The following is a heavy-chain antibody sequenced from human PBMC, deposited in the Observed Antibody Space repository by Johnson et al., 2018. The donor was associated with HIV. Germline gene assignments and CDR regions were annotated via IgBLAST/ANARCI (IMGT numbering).Heavy chain of an antibody. D-gene: IGHD6-25*01. CDR3: ARESGQAFDV. CDR2: IKSKTDGGTT. CDR1: GFTFSNAW. V-gene: IGHV3-15*05. Sequence: VQLVESGGGLVQPGRSLRLSCAASGFTFSNAWLSWVRQAPGKGLEWVGRIKSKTDGGTTDYAAPVKGRFTISRDDSKNTLYLQMNTLRVEDTAFYYCARESGQAFDVWGQGTMVTVSS. J-gene: IGHJ3*01.